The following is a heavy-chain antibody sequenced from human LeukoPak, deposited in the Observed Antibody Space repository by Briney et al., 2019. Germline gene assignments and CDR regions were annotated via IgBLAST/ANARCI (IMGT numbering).Heavy chain of an antibody. J-gene: IGHJ4*02. CDR3: ARDAWLVGTTNLYYFYY. D-gene: IGHD1-26*01. CDR2: INPNSGDT. CDR1: EYTFTDYY. V-gene: IGHV1-2*02. Sequence: ASVKVSCKASEYTFTDYYMHWVRQTPGQGLEWMGWINPNSGDTNYAQKFQGRVTMTRDPSISTAYMALSRLRSDDTAVYYCARDAWLVGTTNLYYFYYCGQGTLVTVSS.